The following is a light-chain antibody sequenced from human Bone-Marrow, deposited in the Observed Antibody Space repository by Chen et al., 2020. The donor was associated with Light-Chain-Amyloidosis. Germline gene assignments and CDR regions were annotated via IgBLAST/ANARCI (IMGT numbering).Light chain of an antibody. J-gene: IGLJ1*01. V-gene: IGLV2-14*01. CDR1: RSDVGGYNY. CDR3: SSYTSSSTYV. CDR2: EVS. Sequence: QSALTQPASVSGSPGQSITISCTGTRSDVGGYNYVSWYQQHPGKAPKLMIYEVSNRPSGVSNRFSGSKSGNTASLIISGLQAEDEADYYCSSYTSSSTYVFGTGTKVTVL.